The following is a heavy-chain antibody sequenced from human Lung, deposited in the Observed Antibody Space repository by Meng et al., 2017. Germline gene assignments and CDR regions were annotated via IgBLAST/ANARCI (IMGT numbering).Heavy chain of an antibody. J-gene: IGHJ2*01. CDR3: ARPKQANWYFDL. D-gene: IGHD1/OR15-1a*01. CDR1: GGSFSGYY. V-gene: IGHV4-34*01. CDR2: INHSGST. Sequence: QGHLQQWGAGLLKPSEPLSLTCAVYGGSFSGYYWSWIRQPPGKGLEWIGEINHSGSTNYNPSLKSRVTISVDTSKNQFSLKLSSVTAADTAVYYCARPKQANWYFDLWGRGTLVTVSS.